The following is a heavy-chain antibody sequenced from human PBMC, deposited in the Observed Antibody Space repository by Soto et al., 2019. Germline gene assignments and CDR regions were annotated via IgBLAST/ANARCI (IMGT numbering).Heavy chain of an antibody. Sequence: EASVKVSCKASGGTFSSYTISWVRQAPGQGLEWMGRIIPILGIANYAQKFQGRVTITADKSTSTAYMELSSLRSEDTAVYYCARADPPSYYFDYWGQGTLVTVSS. CDR2: IIPILGIA. V-gene: IGHV1-69*02. D-gene: IGHD6-19*01. CDR3: ARADPPSYYFDY. CDR1: GGTFSSYT. J-gene: IGHJ4*02.